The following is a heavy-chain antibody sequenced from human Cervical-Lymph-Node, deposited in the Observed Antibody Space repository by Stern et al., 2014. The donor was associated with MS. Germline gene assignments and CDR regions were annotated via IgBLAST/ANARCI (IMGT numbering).Heavy chain of an antibody. CDR3: TTSPSVGSNGYFDY. J-gene: IGHJ4*03. CDR2: IKRKADGGTT. D-gene: IGHD1-26*01. V-gene: IGHV3-15*01. Sequence: EVQLEESGGGLVKPGGSLRLSCAASGFHFTNAWMSWVRQAPGKGLEWVGRIKRKADGGTTEYARPVKDRFTISRDDSKTTVYLQLNSLKTEDTAVYYCTTSPSVGSNGYFDYWGQGTLVTVSS. CDR1: GFHFTNAW.